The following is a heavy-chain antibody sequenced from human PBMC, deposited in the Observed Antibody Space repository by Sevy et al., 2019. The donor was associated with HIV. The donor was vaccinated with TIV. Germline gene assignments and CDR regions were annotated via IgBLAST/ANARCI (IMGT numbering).Heavy chain of an antibody. Sequence: GGSLRLSCAASRFIFNDYGMHWVRQAPGKGLEWVAFIQYDGNDKYYADSLRGRFTISRDNSKNMLFLQMNSLRSEDRAMYYGAKNTAAAGAGGFDYWGQGTLVTVSS. CDR2: IQYDGNDK. CDR1: RFIFNDYG. D-gene: IGHD6-13*01. J-gene: IGHJ4*02. CDR3: AKNTAAAGAGGFDY. V-gene: IGHV3-30*02.